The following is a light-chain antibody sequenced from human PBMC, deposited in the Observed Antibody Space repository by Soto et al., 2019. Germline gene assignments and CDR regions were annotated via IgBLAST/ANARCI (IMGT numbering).Light chain of an antibody. Sequence: QSALTQPPSASGSPGQSVTISCTGTSSDVGDCKYVSWYQQHPGKAPKLIIYDVSKRPSGVPDRFSGSKSGNTASLTVSGLQAEDEADYYCSSCAGSNNLVFGGGTKVTVL. J-gene: IGLJ2*01. CDR1: SSDVGDCKY. CDR2: DVS. CDR3: SSCAGSNNLV. V-gene: IGLV2-8*01.